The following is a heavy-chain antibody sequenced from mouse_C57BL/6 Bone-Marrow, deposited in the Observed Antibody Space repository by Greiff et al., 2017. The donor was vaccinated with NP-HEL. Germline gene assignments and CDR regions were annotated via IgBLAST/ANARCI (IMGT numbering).Heavy chain of an antibody. Sequence: VQLKQSGPGLVKPSQSLSLTCSVTGYSITSCYYWNWIRQFPGNKLEWMGYISYDGSNNYNPSLKNRTSITRDTTKNQFFLKLNSVTTEDTATYYCARRLLRYFDYWGQGTTLTVSS. J-gene: IGHJ2*01. CDR2: ISYDGSN. V-gene: IGHV3-6*01. CDR1: GYSITSCYY. CDR3: ARRLLRYFDY. D-gene: IGHD1-1*01.